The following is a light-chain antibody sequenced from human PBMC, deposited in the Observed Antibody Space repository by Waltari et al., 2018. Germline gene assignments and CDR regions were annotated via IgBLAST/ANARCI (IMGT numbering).Light chain of an antibody. CDR2: DVS. Sequence: QSALTQPPSASGSPGQSVTMSCTGTSSDVGGYDYVSWYQQHPGKAPKLMIHDVSKRHSGGPERFSGSKAGNTASLTVSGLQAEDEADYYCSSYGGRHNYVFGSGTKVTVL. J-gene: IGLJ1*01. V-gene: IGLV2-8*01. CDR1: SSDVGGYDY. CDR3: SSYGGRHNYV.